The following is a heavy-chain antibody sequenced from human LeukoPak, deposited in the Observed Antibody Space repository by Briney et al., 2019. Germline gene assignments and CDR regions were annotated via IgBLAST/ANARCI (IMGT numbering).Heavy chain of an antibody. D-gene: IGHD3-22*01. CDR2: IYYSGST. CDR3: ARDTSGYRRGSFDY. Sequence: PSETLSLTCTVSGDSISSYYWSWIRQPPGKGLEWIGYIYYSGSTSYNPSLKSRVTISVDTSNNQFSLKLSPVTAADTAVYYCARDTSGYRRGSFDYWGQGTLVTVSS. V-gene: IGHV4-59*01. J-gene: IGHJ4*02. CDR1: GDSISSYY.